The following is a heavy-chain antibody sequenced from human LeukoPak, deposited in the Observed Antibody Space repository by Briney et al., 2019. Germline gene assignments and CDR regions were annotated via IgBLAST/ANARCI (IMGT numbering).Heavy chain of an antibody. D-gene: IGHD1-26*01. CDR3: ARWIVGATTSFDC. CDR1: GGSISSSNW. Sequence: SGTPSLTCAVSGGSISSSNWRSWVRQPPGKGLEWIGEIYHSGSTNYNPSLKSRVTISVDKSKNQFSLQMTSVTAADTAVYYCARWIVGATTSFDCWGQGTLVTVSS. V-gene: IGHV4-4*02. CDR2: IYHSGST. J-gene: IGHJ4*02.